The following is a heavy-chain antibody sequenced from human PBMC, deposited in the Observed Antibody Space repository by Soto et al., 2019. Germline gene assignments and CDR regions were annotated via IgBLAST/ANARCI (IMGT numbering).Heavy chain of an antibody. CDR2: IIPIFGTA. Sequence: SVKVSCKASGGTFSSYAISWVRQAPGQGLEWMGGIIPIFGTANYAQKFQGRVTITADESTSTAYMELSSLRSEDTAAYYCANSSPPNRRDTIFGVVPYGMDVWGQGTTVTV. J-gene: IGHJ6*01. D-gene: IGHD3-3*01. V-gene: IGHV1-69*13. CDR1: GGTFSSYA. CDR3: ANSSPPNRRDTIFGVVPYGMDV.